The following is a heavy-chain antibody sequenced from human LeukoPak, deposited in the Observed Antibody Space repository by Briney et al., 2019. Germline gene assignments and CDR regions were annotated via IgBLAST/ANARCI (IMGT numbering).Heavy chain of an antibody. CDR2: ISYSGST. V-gene: IGHV4-59*01. Sequence: SETLSLTCTVSGGSISSYYWSWIRQPPGKGLEWIGYISYSGSTNYNPSLKSRVTISVDTSKNQFSLKLSSVTAADTAVYYCARGGGDCSSTSCYFWFDPWGQGTLVTVSS. J-gene: IGHJ5*02. CDR1: GGSISSYY. D-gene: IGHD2-2*01. CDR3: ARGGGDCSSTSCYFWFDP.